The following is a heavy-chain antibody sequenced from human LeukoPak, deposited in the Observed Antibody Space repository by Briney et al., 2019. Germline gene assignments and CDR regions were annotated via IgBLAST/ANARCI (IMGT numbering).Heavy chain of an antibody. Sequence: PSETLSLTCTVSGCTINTYNWSWLRQPPGKGLEWIGYISYSGSTNYNPSLKSRITISVDTSNNQFSLKLNSVTAADTAVYYCARGDSPFVYWGQGTLVTVSS. CDR2: ISYSGST. CDR3: ARGDSPFVY. CDR1: GCTINTYN. V-gene: IGHV4-59*01. D-gene: IGHD5-18*01. J-gene: IGHJ4*02.